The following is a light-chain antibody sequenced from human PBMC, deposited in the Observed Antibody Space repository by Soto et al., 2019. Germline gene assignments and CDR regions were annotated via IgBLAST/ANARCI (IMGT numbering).Light chain of an antibody. Sequence: DIQMTQSPSTVSASVGERVTITCRASQSISRRLAWYQQKPGKAPYLLMYDASTLHRGVPSRFSGSGFGTEFTLTINSLQPDDVATYYCQYYSFYPTFGPGTKVDI. CDR2: DAS. J-gene: IGKJ1*01. CDR1: QSISRR. V-gene: IGKV1-5*01. CDR3: QYYSFYPT.